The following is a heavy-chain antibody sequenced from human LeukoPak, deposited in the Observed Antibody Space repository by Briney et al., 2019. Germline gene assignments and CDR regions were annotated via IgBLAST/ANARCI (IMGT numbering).Heavy chain of an antibody. J-gene: IGHJ3*02. CDR2: VSTAGSFI. Sequence: GGSLRLSCAASGFAFGTYSMNWVRQAPGKGLEWVSSVSTAGSFIYYAGSVKGRFTISRDNAQNSLFLQMRSLRADDTAVYYCARDVSYDSSGDAFDIWGQGTMVTVSS. CDR3: ARDVSYDSSGDAFDI. CDR1: GFAFGTYS. D-gene: IGHD3-22*01. V-gene: IGHV3-21*01.